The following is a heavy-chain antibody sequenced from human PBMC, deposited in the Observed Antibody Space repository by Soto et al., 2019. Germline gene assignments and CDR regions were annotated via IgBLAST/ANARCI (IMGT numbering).Heavy chain of an antibody. D-gene: IGHD6-19*01. Sequence: EVQLLESGGGLVQPGGSLRLSCAASGFTFSSYAMSWVRQAPGKGLEWVSAISGSGGSTYYADSVKGRFTISRDNSKNTLYLRMNSLRAEDTAVYYCAKTPYSSGPPFWYFDLWGRGTLVTVSS. CDR2: ISGSGGST. CDR3: AKTPYSSGPPFWYFDL. V-gene: IGHV3-23*01. CDR1: GFTFSSYA. J-gene: IGHJ2*01.